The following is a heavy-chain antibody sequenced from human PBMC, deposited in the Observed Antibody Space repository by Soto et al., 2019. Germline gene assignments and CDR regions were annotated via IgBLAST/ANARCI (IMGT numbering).Heavy chain of an antibody. D-gene: IGHD1-26*01. CDR2: IDWDDDK. V-gene: IGHV2-70*01. J-gene: IGHJ3*02. CDR3: ARGQVGATSHAFDI. Sequence: SGPTLVNPTQTLTLTCTFSGFSLSTIGMCVSWIRQPPGKALEWLALIDWDDDKYYSTSLKTRLTISKDTSKNQVVLTMTNMDAVDTATYYCARGQVGATSHAFDIWGQGTLVTVSS. CDR1: GFSLSTIGMC.